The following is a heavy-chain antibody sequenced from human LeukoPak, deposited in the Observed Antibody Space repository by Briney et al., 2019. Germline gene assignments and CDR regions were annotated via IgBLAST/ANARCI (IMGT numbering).Heavy chain of an antibody. CDR2: IYYSGST. CDR3: ARGRAARPLDY. CDR1: GGSINNYY. D-gene: IGHD6-6*01. V-gene: IGHV4-59*12. J-gene: IGHJ4*02. Sequence: PSETLSLTCTVSGGSINNYYWSWIRQPPGKGLEWIGYIYYSGSTNYNPSLKSRVTISLDTSKNQFSLKLSSVTAADTAVYYCARGRAARPLDYWGQGTLVTVSS.